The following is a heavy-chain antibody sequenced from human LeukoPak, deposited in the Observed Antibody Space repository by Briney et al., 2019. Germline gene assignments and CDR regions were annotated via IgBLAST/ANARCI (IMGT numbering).Heavy chain of an antibody. D-gene: IGHD3-22*01. CDR3: AKDLGTYYYDSSGFEATY. CDR2: ISGSGGST. CDR1: GFTFSSYA. Sequence: GGSLRLSCAASGFTFSSYAMSWVRQAPGKGLEWASAISGSGGSTYYADSVKGRFTISRDNSKNTLYLQMNSLRAEDTAVYYCAKDLGTYYYDSSGFEATYWGQGTLATVSS. V-gene: IGHV3-23*01. J-gene: IGHJ4*02.